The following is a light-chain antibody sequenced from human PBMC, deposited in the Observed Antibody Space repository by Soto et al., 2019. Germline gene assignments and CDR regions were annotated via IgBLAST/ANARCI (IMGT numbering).Light chain of an antibody. CDR1: SSNIGAGYD. CDR2: GNS. CDR3: QSYDSSLSGWV. V-gene: IGLV1-40*01. J-gene: IGLJ3*02. Sequence: QSVLTQPPSVSGAPGQRVTISCTGSSSNIGAGYDVHWYQQLPGTAPKLLIYGNSNRPSGVPDRFSGSKSGTSASLAITGLQAADDADYYCQSYDSSLSGWVFGGGTKVTVL.